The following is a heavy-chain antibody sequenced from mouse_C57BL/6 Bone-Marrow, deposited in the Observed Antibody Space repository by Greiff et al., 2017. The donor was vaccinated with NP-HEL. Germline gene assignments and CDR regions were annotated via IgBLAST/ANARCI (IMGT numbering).Heavy chain of an antibody. V-gene: IGHV3-6*01. J-gene: IGHJ2*01. Sequence: EVQLVESGPGLVKPSQSLSLTCSVTGYSITSGYYWNWIRQFPGNKLEWMGYISYDGSNNYNPSLKNRISITRDTSKNQFFLKLNSVTTEDTATYYCARMGSWGQGTTLTVSS. CDR2: ISYDGSN. D-gene: IGHD2-3*01. CDR1: GYSITSGYY. CDR3: ARMGS.